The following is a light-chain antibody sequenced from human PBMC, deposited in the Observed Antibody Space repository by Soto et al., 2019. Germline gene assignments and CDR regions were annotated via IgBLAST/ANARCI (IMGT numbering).Light chain of an antibody. CDR3: QQANRFSLT. CDR2: TVS. V-gene: IGKV1-12*01. CDR1: QGISRW. J-gene: IGKJ4*01. Sequence: DIHMTQSPSSVSASVGDRVTITCRASQGISRWLAGYQQKPGKAPKLLIYTVSSLQSGVPSRFIGSGSGTDFTLSISSLQPEPFATYYCQQANRFSLTFGGRTKVEI.